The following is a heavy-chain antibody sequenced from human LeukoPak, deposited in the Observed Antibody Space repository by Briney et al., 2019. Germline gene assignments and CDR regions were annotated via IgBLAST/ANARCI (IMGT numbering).Heavy chain of an antibody. CDR2: IIPIFGTA. Sequence: ASVKVSCKASGGTFSSYAISWVRQAPGQGLEWMGGIIPIFGTANYAQKFQGRVTITADESTSTAYMELSSLRSEDTAVYYCARSSHNWNDLNLDYWGQGTLVTVSS. CDR1: GGTFSSYA. V-gene: IGHV1-69*13. J-gene: IGHJ4*02. CDR3: ARSSHNWNDLNLDY. D-gene: IGHD1-20*01.